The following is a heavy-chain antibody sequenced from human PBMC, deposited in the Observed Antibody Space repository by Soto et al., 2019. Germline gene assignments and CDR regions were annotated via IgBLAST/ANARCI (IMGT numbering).Heavy chain of an antibody. CDR1: GXSVSSREY. CDR2: VYYSGST. CDR3: ARNNTNDGRGQKGFDY. D-gene: IGHD1-1*01. J-gene: IGHJ4*02. Sequence: XTLSLPCAVSGXSVSSREYWGWILQPPVKGLEWIGSVYYSGSTHYNPHLKSRVNISVDTSKNQFSLSLRSVTAAETAVYYCARNNTNDGRGQKGFDYWGQGTLGTVSS. V-gene: IGHV4-38-2*01.